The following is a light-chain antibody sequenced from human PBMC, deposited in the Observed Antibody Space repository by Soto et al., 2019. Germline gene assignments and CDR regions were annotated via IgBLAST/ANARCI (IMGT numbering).Light chain of an antibody. CDR3: QQYNNWPGT. J-gene: IGKJ1*01. Sequence: EIVMTQSPATLSVSPGERATLSCRASQSVSSNLAWYQQKPGQAPRLLIYGASTRDTGIPARFSGGGSGTEFTLTISSLQSEDFAVYYCQQYNNWPGTFGQGTKVEIK. V-gene: IGKV3-15*01. CDR1: QSVSSN. CDR2: GAS.